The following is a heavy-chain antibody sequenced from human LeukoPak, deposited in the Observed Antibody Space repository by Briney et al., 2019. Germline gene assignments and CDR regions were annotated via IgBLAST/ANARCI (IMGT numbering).Heavy chain of an antibody. J-gene: IGHJ3*02. CDR1: GFTFSSYA. D-gene: IGHD1-26*01. CDR3: ARDPHYDAFDI. CDR2: IWYDGTNK. V-gene: IGHV3-33*08. Sequence: GGSLRLSCAASGFTFSSYAMSWVRQAPGKGLEWVAVIWYDGTNKYYADSVKGRFIISRDNSKNTLYLQMNSLRAEDTAVYYCARDPHYDAFDIWGQGTMVTVSS.